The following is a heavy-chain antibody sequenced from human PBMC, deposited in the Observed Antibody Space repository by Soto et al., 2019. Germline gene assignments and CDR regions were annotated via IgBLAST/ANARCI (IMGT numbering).Heavy chain of an antibody. CDR3: ARVLALGDYFSHWYFDL. CDR2: IYSGGST. CDR1: GFTVSSNY. D-gene: IGHD4-17*01. Sequence: VQLVESGGGLIQPGGSLRLSCAASGFTVSSNYMSWVRQAPGKGLEWVSVIYSGGSTYYADSVKGRFTISRDNSKNTLYLQMNSLRAEDTAVYYCARVLALGDYFSHWYFDLWGRGTLVTVSS. V-gene: IGHV3-53*01. J-gene: IGHJ2*01.